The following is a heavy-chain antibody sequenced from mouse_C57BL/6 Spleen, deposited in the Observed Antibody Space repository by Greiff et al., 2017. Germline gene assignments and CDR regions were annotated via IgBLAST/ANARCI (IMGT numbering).Heavy chain of an antibody. D-gene: IGHD1-1*01. Sequence: EVHLVESGGGLVKPGGSLKLSCAASGFTFSDYGMHWVRQAPEKGLEWVAYISSGSSTIYYADTVKGRFTISRDNAKNTLFLQMTSLRSEDTAMYYCARDYGSPYWYFDVWGTGTTVTVSS. V-gene: IGHV5-17*01. CDR2: ISSGSSTI. CDR3: ARDYGSPYWYFDV. CDR1: GFTFSDYG. J-gene: IGHJ1*03.